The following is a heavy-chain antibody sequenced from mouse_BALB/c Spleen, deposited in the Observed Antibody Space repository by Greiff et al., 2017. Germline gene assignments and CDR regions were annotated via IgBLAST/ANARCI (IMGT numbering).Heavy chain of an antibody. Sequence: QVQLKQSGAELVKPGASVKLSCKTSGYTFTSYWIQWVKQRPGQGLGWIGEIFPGTGTTYYNEKFKGKATLTIDTSSSTAYMQLSSLTSEDSAVYFCAHYDYDGGYFFDYWGQGTTLTVSS. V-gene: IGHV1S132*01. CDR2: IFPGTGTT. D-gene: IGHD2-4*01. J-gene: IGHJ2*01. CDR1: GYTFTSYW. CDR3: AHYDYDGGYFFDY.